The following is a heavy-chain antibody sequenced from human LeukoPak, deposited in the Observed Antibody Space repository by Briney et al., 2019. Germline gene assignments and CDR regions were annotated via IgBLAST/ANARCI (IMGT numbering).Heavy chain of an antibody. Sequence: SETLSLTCSVSTDAISSSTYYWGWIRQPPGKGLEWIGSIYNSGSTYYNPSLKSRVTISVDTSKNQFSLKLSSVTAADTAMYYCARVRRILGGARDIDYWGQGTLVTVSS. CDR2: IYNSGST. V-gene: IGHV4-39*07. CDR3: ARVRRILGGARDIDY. CDR1: TDAISSSTYY. D-gene: IGHD3-3*01. J-gene: IGHJ4*02.